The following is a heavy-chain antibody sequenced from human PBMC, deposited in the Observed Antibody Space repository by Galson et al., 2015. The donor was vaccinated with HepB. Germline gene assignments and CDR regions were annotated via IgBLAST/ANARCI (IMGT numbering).Heavy chain of an antibody. Sequence: SVKVSCKASGGTFSSYAISWVRQAPGQGLEWMGGIIPIFGTANYAQKFQGRVTITADISTSTAYMELSSLRSEDTAVYYCARHPYYYGSGSYFVSGGMDVWGQGTTVTVSS. D-gene: IGHD3-10*01. CDR3: ARHPYYYGSGSYFVSGGMDV. CDR1: GGTFSSYA. J-gene: IGHJ6*02. V-gene: IGHV1-69*06. CDR2: IIPIFGTA.